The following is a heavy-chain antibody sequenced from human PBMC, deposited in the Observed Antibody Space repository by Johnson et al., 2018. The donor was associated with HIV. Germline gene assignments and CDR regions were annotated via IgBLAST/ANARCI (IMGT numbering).Heavy chain of an antibody. Sequence: QVQLVESGGGVVQPGRSLRLSCAASGFTFSSYGMNWVRQAPGKGLEWVAVISYDGSDKYYADSVKGRFTISRDNSKNSLYLQMNSLRAEDTAVYYCAKNQEVSREDAFDIWGQGTMVTVS. CDR3: AKNQEVSREDAFDI. CDR1: GFTFSSYG. J-gene: IGHJ3*02. CDR2: ISYDGSDK. D-gene: IGHD3-3*02. V-gene: IGHV3-30*18.